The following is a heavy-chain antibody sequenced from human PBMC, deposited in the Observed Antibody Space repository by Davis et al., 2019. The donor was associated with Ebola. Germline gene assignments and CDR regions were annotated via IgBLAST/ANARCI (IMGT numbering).Heavy chain of an antibody. J-gene: IGHJ4*02. CDR2: IKQDGSEK. V-gene: IGHV3-7*03. CDR3: ASRPADTFYYGVSDY. D-gene: IGHD3-3*01. Sequence: PGGSLRLSCAASGFIFSSHWMTWVRQSPGKGLEWVANIKQDGSEKYYVDSVKGRFTISRDNAKNSLYLQMNSLRGEDTAVYYCASRPADTFYYGVSDYWGQGALVTVSS. CDR1: GFIFSSHW.